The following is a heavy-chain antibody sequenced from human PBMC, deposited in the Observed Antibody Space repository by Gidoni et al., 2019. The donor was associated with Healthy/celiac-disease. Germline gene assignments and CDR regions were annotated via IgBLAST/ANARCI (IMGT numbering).Heavy chain of an antibody. J-gene: IGHJ3*02. CDR1: GGSISSGSYY. D-gene: IGHD2-2*01. V-gene: IGHV4-61*02. CDR2: IYTSGST. CDR3: ARESDIVVVPAAYMDDAFDI. Sequence: QVQLQESGPGLVKPSQTLSLTCTVSGGSISSGSYYWSWIRQPAGKGLEWIGRIYTSGSTNYNPSLKSRVTISVDTSKNQFSLKLSSVTAADTAVYYCARESDIVVVPAAYMDDAFDIWGQGTMVTVSS.